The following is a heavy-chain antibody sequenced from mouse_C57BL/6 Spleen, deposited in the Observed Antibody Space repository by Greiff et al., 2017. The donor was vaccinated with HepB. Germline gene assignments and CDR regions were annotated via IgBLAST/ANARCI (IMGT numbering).Heavy chain of an antibody. D-gene: IGHD3-2*02. V-gene: IGHV1-19*01. J-gene: IGHJ3*01. CDR1: GYTFTDYY. CDR3: ARPPAQASAWFAY. Sequence: EVQLQQSGPVLVKPGASVKMSCKASGYTFTDYYMNWVKQSHGKSLEWIGVINPYNGGTSYNQKFKGKATLTVDKSSSTAYMELNSLTSEDSAVYYCARPPAQASAWFAYWGQGTLVTVSA. CDR2: INPYNGGT.